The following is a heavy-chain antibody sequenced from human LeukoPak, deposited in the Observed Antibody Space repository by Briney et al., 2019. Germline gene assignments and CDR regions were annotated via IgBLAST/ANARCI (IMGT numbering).Heavy chain of an antibody. V-gene: IGHV1-69*04. J-gene: IGHJ6*02. CDR2: VIPIFGIA. D-gene: IGHD2-15*01. CDR3: ARTGTYCSGGSCYWGYYYYGMGV. Sequence: AASVKVSCKASGGTFSSYAISWVRQAPGQGLEWMGRVIPIFGIANYAQKFQGRVTITADKSTSTAYMELSSLRSEDTAVYYCARTGTYCSGGSCYWGYYYYGMGVWGQGTTVTVSS. CDR1: GGTFSSYA.